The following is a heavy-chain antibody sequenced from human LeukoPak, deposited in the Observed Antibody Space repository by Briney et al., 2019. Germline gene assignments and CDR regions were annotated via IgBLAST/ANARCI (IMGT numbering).Heavy chain of an antibody. Sequence: PGGSLRLSCAASGFTFSSYWMSWVRQAPGKGLEWVANIKEDGSKKYYVDSVKGRFTISRDNAKNSLYLQMNSLRAEDTAVYYCARVGQLVYYYYGMDVWGQGTTVTVSS. J-gene: IGHJ6*02. D-gene: IGHD6-6*01. CDR3: ARVGQLVYYYYGMDV. CDR1: GFTFSSYW. CDR2: IKEDGSKK. V-gene: IGHV3-7*01.